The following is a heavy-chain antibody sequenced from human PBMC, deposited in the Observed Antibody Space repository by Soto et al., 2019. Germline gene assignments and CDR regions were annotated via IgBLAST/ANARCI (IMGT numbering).Heavy chain of an antibody. V-gene: IGHV4-39*01. J-gene: IGHJ4*02. CDR2: IYYSGST. CDR1: GGSISSSSYY. Sequence: SETLSLTCTVSGGSISSSSYYWGWIRQPPGKGLEWIGSIYYSGSTYYNPSLKSRVTISVDTSKNQFSLKLSSVTAADTAVYYCASSMYYYGSGSYYNFLIRPFDYWGQGTLVTVSS. CDR3: ASSMYYYGSGSYYNFLIRPFDY. D-gene: IGHD3-10*01.